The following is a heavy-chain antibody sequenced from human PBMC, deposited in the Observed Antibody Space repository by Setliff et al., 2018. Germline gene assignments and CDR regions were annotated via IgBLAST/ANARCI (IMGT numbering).Heavy chain of an antibody. V-gene: IGHV1-2*02. CDR3: ARDLNRWFGEFAFDI. D-gene: IGHD3-10*01. Sequence: VASVKVSCKASGYIFAGYYMHWLRQTPGQGLEWMGYVNPIGGGATYAQKFQGRVTLTRDTSITTTYMELNSLRSDDTAIYYCARDLNRWFGEFAFDIWGQGTMVTVSS. J-gene: IGHJ3*02. CDR1: GYIFAGYY. CDR2: VNPIGGGA.